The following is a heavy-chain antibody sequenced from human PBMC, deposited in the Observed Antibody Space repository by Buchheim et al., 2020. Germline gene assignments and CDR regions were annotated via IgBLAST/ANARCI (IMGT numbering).Heavy chain of an antibody. CDR2: LSYHCSNA. Sequence: QLQLVESGGGVVQPGRSLRLSCAASGFTFSSYGMHWVRQAPGKGLEWVAVLSYHCSNAYYADSVKGRFTISRDNSKNTLHLLMSSLRAEDTAVFYCAKTKYDESSGYIDYGGQET. V-gene: IGHV3-30*18. CDR1: GFTFSSYG. CDR3: AKTKYDESSGYIDY. D-gene: IGHD3-22*01. J-gene: IGHJ4*02.